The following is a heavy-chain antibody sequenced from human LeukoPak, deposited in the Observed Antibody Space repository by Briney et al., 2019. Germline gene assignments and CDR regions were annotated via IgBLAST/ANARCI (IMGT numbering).Heavy chain of an antibody. CDR1: GFTFSDGW. V-gene: IGHV3-21*01. CDR2: ISTSSTYI. J-gene: IGHJ4*02. Sequence: GGSLRLSCAASGFTFSDGWMNWVRQAPGKGLEWVSSISTSSTYIYYADSVQGRFTISRDYAKDSLYLQMNSLRVDDTAVYYCARAPFYDSSGHTIRPYYFDFWGQGTLVTVSS. CDR3: ARAPFYDSSGHTIRPYYFDF. D-gene: IGHD3-22*01.